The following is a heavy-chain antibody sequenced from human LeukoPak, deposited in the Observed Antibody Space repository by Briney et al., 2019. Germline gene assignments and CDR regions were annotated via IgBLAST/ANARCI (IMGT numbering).Heavy chain of an antibody. D-gene: IGHD2-15*01. CDR3: ASSEDCSGGSCYSDFDY. J-gene: IGHJ4*02. CDR1: GGTFSSYA. V-gene: IGHV1-69*13. CDR2: IIPIFGTA. Sequence: SVTVSCKASGGTFSSYAISWVRQAPGQGLEWMGGIIPIFGTANYAQKFQGRVTITADESTSTAYMELSSLRSEDTAVYYCASSEDCSGGSCYSDFDYWGQGTPVTVSS.